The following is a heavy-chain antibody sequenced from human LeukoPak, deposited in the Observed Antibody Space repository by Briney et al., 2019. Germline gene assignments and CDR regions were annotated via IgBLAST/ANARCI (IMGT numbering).Heavy chain of an antibody. V-gene: IGHV1-2*02. CDR1: GYTFTSYY. CDR2: INPNSGGT. D-gene: IGHD6-6*01. J-gene: IGHJ4*02. CDR3: AREWRSIAARPPFDY. Sequence: ASVKVSCKASGYTFTSYYMHWVRQAPGQGLEWMGWINPNSGGTNYAQKFQGRVTMTRDTSISTAYMELSRLRSDDTAVYHCAREWRSIAARPPFDYWGQGTLVTVSS.